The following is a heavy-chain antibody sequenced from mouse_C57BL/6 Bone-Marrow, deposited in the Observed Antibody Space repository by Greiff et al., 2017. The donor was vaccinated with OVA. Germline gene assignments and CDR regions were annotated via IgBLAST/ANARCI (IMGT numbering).Heavy chain of an antibody. CDR2: INPSTGGT. Sequence: VQLQQPGPELVKPGASVKISCKASGYSFTGYYMNWVKQSPEKSLEWIGEINPSTGGTTYNQKFKAKATLTVDKSSSTAYMQLKSLTSEDSAVYYCARNNYGSSYWFAYWGQGTLVTVSA. J-gene: IGHJ3*01. CDR3: ARNNYGSSYWFAY. V-gene: IGHV1-42*01. CDR1: GYSFTGYY. D-gene: IGHD1-1*01.